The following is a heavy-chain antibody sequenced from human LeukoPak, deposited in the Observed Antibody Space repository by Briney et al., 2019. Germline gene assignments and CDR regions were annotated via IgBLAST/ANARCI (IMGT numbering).Heavy chain of an antibody. CDR3: ARDPGHYGDYPFDH. D-gene: IGHD4-17*01. V-gene: IGHV1-69*13. J-gene: IGHJ4*02. Sequence: ASVKVSCKASGGTFSSYAISWVRQAPGQGLEWMGGIIPIFGTANYAQKFQGRVTITADESTSTAYMELSSLRSEDTAVYYCARDPGHYGDYPFDHWGQGTLVTVSS. CDR2: IIPIFGTA. CDR1: GGTFSSYA.